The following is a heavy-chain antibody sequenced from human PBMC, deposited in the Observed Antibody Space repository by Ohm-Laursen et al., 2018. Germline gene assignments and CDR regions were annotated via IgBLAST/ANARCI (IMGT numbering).Heavy chain of an antibody. CDR3: AREVVGATPDY. CDR1: GDSTNSDDY. CDR2: IRHSGNT. V-gene: IGHV4-38-2*02. J-gene: IGHJ4*02. Sequence: SETLSLTCAVSGDSTNSDDYWVWIRQPPGKGLEWIGSIRHSGNTYYKPSLRSRVTISVDTSKNQFSLKLSSVTAADTAVYYCAREVVGATPDYWGQGTLVTVSS. D-gene: IGHD1-26*01.